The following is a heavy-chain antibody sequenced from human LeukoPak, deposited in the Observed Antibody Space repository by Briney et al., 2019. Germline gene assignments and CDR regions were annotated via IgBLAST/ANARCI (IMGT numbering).Heavy chain of an antibody. CDR2: IIPILGIA. Sequence: GASVKVSCKASGGTFSSCAISWVRQAPGQGLEWMGRIIPILGIANYAQKFQGRVTITADKSTSTAYMELSSLRSEDTAVYYCARDIGITGTTGGIDYWGQGTLVTVSS. V-gene: IGHV1-69*04. D-gene: IGHD1-20*01. CDR1: GGTFSSCA. CDR3: ARDIGITGTTGGIDY. J-gene: IGHJ4*02.